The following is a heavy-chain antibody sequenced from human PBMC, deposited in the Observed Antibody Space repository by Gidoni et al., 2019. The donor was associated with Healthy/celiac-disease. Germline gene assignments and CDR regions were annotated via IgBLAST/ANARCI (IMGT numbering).Heavy chain of an antibody. V-gene: IGHV3-30*18. CDR1: GFTFSSYG. CDR2: ISYDGSNK. J-gene: IGHJ5*02. CDR3: AKDGYLA. Sequence: QVQLVESGGGVVQPGRSLRLSCAASGFTFSSYGMHWGRQAPGKGLEWVAVISYDGSNKYYADSVKGRFTISRDNSKNTLYLQMNSLRAEDTAVYYCAKDGYLAWGQGTLVTVSS. D-gene: IGHD6-13*01.